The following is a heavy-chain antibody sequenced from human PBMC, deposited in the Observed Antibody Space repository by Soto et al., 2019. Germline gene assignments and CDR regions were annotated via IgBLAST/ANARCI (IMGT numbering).Heavy chain of an antibody. Sequence: LSETRPVTGALSGRYVESGRCHCVRIRQPPGKGLEWIASIKYSGTTFYNPSLKSRVTLSVDTSKNQFALKLSSVTAAETAVYYCARHGITGSYYDAFDIWGQGTMVT. CDR2: IKYSGTT. D-gene: IGHD1-26*01. J-gene: IGHJ3*02. CDR1: GRYVESGRCH. CDR3: ARHGITGSYYDAFDI. V-gene: IGHV4-39*01.